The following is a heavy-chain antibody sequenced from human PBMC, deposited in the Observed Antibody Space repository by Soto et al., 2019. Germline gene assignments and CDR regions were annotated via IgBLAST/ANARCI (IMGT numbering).Heavy chain of an antibody. CDR1: GFTFSSYA. Sequence: VQLVESGGGVVQPGRSLRLSCAASGFTFSSYAMHWVRQAPGKGLEWVAVISYDGSNKYYADSVKGRFTISRDNSKNTLYLQMNSLRAEDTAVYYCARDSSGYCSGGSCYSRPYYYYGMDVWGQGTTVTVSS. D-gene: IGHD2-15*01. CDR2: ISYDGSNK. V-gene: IGHV3-30-3*01. J-gene: IGHJ6*02. CDR3: ARDSSGYCSGGSCYSRPYYYYGMDV.